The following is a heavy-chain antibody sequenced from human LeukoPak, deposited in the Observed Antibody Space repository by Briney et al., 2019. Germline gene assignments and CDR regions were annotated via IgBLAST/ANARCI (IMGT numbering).Heavy chain of an antibody. CDR1: GYTFTSYG. Sequence: GASVKVSCKASGYTFTSYGISWVRQAPGQGLEWMGWISAYNGNTNYAQKLQGRVTMTTDTSTSTAYMELRSLRSDDTAVYYCARDTSLGCSGGSCYSPGAVDYWGQGTLVTVSS. J-gene: IGHJ4*02. V-gene: IGHV1-18*01. CDR3: ARDTSLGCSGGSCYSPGAVDY. D-gene: IGHD2-15*01. CDR2: ISAYNGNT.